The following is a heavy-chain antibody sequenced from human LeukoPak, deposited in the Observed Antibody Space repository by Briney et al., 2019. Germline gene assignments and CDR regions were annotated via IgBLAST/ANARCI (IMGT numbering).Heavy chain of an antibody. CDR2: ISGSVGST. CDR1: GFTFSSYA. Sequence: GGSLRLSCAASGFTFSSYAMSWVRQAPGKGLEWVSAISGSVGSTYYADSVKGRFTISRDNSKNTLYLQMNSLKAEDTAVYYCAKDRSVVAAVYYYYGMDVWGQGTTDTVSS. V-gene: IGHV3-23*01. D-gene: IGHD2-15*01. J-gene: IGHJ6*02. CDR3: AKDRSVVAAVYYYYGMDV.